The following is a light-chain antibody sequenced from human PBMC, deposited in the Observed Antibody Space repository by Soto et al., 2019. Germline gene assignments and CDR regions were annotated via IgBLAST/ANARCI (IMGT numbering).Light chain of an antibody. CDR3: QQSYTTPRT. J-gene: IGKJ2*02. CDR1: QSISNL. CDR2: AAS. V-gene: IGKV1-39*01. Sequence: DTQMTQSPSSLSASVGDRVTITCRASQSISNLLNWYHQKPGQAPKLLIYAASRLVSGVPSRFSGSGSGTDFTLTISSLQPEDFATYYCQQSYTTPRTFCQGTKLEI.